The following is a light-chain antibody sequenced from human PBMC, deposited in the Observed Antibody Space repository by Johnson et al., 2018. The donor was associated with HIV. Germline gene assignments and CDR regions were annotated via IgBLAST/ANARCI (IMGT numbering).Light chain of an antibody. CDR1: SSNIGNNY. J-gene: IGLJ1*01. CDR2: ENN. V-gene: IGLV1-51*02. CDR3: GTWDSSLSAEV. Sequence: QSVLTQPPSVSAAPGQKVTISCSGSSSNIGNNYVSWYQQLPGTAPKLLIYENNKRPSGIPDRFSGSKSGTSATLGITGLQTGDEADYYCGTWDSSLSAEVFGTGTKVPAL.